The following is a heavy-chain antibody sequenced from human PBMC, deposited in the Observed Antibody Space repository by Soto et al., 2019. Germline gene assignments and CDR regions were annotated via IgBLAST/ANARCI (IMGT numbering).Heavy chain of an antibody. CDR1: GFTIKCYT. Sequence: GGSLRLSCSASGFTIKCYTMGWVRLAPGKALEWVASVFSVGVSTDYADSVTGRFNVFRDDSSNILYLQMNSLRGDDTAIYYCAIYRLPDGLCPLYYWGRGTPVTVSS. CDR2: VFSVGVST. V-gene: IGHV3-23*03. CDR3: AIYRLPDGLCPLYY. J-gene: IGHJ4*02. D-gene: IGHD2-2*02.